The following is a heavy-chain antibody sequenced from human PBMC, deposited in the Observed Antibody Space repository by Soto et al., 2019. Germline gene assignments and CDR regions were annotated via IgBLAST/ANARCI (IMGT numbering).Heavy chain of an antibody. CDR2: ISYDGGNK. CDR3: ARGDREDIAVVIGVRPGEYGVDV. J-gene: IGHJ6*02. CDR1: GFTFRNYA. V-gene: IGHV3-30-3*01. Sequence: QVQLVESGGGVVQPGRSLRLSCAASGFTFRNYAMHWVRQAPGKGLECVAVISYDGGNKFYRDYVKGRFTISRDNSENTLYRQINSLRYEDTAVYYCARGDREDIAVVIGVRPGEYGVDVWGQGTTVTVSS. D-gene: IGHD2-15*01.